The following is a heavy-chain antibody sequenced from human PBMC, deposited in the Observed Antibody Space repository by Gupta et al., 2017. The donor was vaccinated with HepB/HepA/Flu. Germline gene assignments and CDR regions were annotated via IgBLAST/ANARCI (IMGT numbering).Heavy chain of an antibody. J-gene: IGHJ4*02. CDR3: ARASRDGYNPSDY. CDR2: ITSSGSSR. V-gene: IGHV3-48*03. D-gene: IGHD5-24*01. Sequence: EVQLVESGAGLVQPDGSLRLSCSAFGFTFSSYEMNWVRQAPGKGLDWVSSITSSGSSRYYEDSVKGRFTISSDNARNSLFLQMNSLRDEDTAVYDCARASRDGYNPSDYWGQGTLVTVSS. CDR1: GFTFSSYE.